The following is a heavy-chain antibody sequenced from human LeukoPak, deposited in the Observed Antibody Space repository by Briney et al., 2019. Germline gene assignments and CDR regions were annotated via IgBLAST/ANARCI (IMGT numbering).Heavy chain of an antibody. CDR2: TYWDDDK. V-gene: IGHV2-5*02. J-gene: IGHJ5*02. CDR3: AHRKVDTPMGP. CDR1: GFSLSTSGVG. D-gene: IGHD5-18*01. Sequence: SGPTRVNPTQTLTLACTFSGFSLSTSGVGVGWIRQPPGKALEWLAYTYWDDDKRYNPSLKRRLTITKDTSKNQVVLTVTNMGPVDTGTYYCAHRKVDTPMGPWGQGTLVTVSS.